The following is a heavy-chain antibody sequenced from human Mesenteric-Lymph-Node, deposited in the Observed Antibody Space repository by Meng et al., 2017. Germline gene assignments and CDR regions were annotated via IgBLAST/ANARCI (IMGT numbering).Heavy chain of an antibody. Sequence: QLQEPGPGLVKPSGTLSLTCVVSGGSISSSYWWTWVCQSPGKGLEWIGEMYHSGTTNYNPSLKSRVTISMGKSNNQLSLKLNSVTAADTAVYYCATQESRDGHNPYWGQGTLVTVSS. V-gene: IGHV4-4*02. J-gene: IGHJ4*02. CDR1: GGSISSSYW. D-gene: IGHD5-24*01. CDR3: ATQESRDGHNPY. CDR2: MYHSGTT.